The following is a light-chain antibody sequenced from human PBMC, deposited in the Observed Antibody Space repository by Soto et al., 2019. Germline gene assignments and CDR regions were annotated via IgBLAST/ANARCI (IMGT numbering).Light chain of an antibody. CDR1: NIGSKN. V-gene: IGLV3-9*01. CDR3: QVWDSSTDV. CDR2: RDS. J-gene: IGLJ1*01. Sequence: SYELTQPLSVSVALGQTARITCGGNNIGSKNVHWYQQKPGQAPVLVIYRDSNRPSGIPERFSGSNSGNTATLTISKAQAGDEADYYCQVWDSSTDVFGPGTQLTVL.